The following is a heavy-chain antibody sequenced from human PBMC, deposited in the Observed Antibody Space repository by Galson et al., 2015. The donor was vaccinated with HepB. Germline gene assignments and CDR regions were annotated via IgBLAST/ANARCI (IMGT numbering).Heavy chain of an antibody. CDR2: ISSSGSTI. Sequence: SLRLSCAASGFTFSDYYMSWLRQAPGKGLEWVSYISSSGSTIYYADSVKGRFTISRDNAKNSLYLQMNSLRAEDTAVYYCARDRRYSYGYSYWGQGTLVTVSS. V-gene: IGHV3-11*01. D-gene: IGHD5-18*01. J-gene: IGHJ4*02. CDR1: GFTFSDYY. CDR3: ARDRRYSYGYSY.